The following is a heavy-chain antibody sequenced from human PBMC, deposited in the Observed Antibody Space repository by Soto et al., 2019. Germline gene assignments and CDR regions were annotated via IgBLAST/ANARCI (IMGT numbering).Heavy chain of an antibody. CDR1: GGTFSSYA. CDR2: IIPIFGTA. CDR3: ARSRNYYDILTGPNWFDP. J-gene: IGHJ5*02. D-gene: IGHD3-9*01. Sequence: QVQLVQSGAEVKKPGSSVKVSCKASGGTFSSYAISWVRQAPGQGLEWMGGIIPIFGTANYAQKFQGRVTITADESTSTAYMELRSLRSEDTAVYYCARSRNYYDILTGPNWFDPWGQGTLVTVSS. V-gene: IGHV1-69*01.